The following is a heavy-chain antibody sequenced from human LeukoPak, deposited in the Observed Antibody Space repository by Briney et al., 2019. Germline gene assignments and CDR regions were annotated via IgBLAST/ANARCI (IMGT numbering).Heavy chain of an antibody. V-gene: IGHV1-18*01. CDR3: ASYREVGYSRDIYYYYGMDV. CDR1: GYTFTNYG. D-gene: IGHD6-13*01. Sequence: GASVKVSCKASGYTFTNYGISWVRQAPGQGLEWMGWISAYNGNTNYAQKLQGRVTMTTDTSTSTAYMELRSLRSDDTAVYYCASYREVGYSRDIYYYYGMDVWGQGTTVTVSS. CDR2: ISAYNGNT. J-gene: IGHJ6*02.